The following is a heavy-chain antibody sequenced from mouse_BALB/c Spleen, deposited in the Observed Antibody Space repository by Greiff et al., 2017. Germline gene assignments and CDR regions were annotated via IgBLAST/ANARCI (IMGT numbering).Heavy chain of an antibody. J-gene: IGHJ4*01. CDR1: GFTFNTNA. CDR2: IRSKSNNYAT. Sequence: EVQLVETGGGLVQPKGSLKLSCAASGFTFNTNAMNWVRQAPGKGLEWVARIRSKSNNYATYYADSVKDRFTISRDDSQSMLYLQMNNLKTEDTAMYYCVRYAMDYWGQGTSVTVSS. V-gene: IGHV10S3*01. CDR3: VRYAMDY.